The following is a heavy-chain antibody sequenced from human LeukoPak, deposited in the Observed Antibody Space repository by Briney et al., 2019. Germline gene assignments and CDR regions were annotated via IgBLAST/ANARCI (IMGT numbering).Heavy chain of an antibody. CDR3: ARRHSSGWFPSY. CDR1: GGSISSYY. J-gene: IGHJ4*02. V-gene: IGHV4-34*01. CDR2: INHSGST. Sequence: SETLSLTCTVSGGSISSYYWSWIRQPPGKGLEWIGEINHSGSTNYNPSLKSRVTISVDTSKNQFSLKLSSVTAADTAVYYCARRHSSGWFPSYWGQGTLVTVSS. D-gene: IGHD6-19*01.